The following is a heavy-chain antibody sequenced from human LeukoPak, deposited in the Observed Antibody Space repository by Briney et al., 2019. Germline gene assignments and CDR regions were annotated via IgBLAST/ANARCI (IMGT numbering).Heavy chain of an antibody. V-gene: IGHV3-9*01. Sequence: GGSLRLSCVASGFTRDYAMHWVRQVPGKGLEWVSSIMWDSGRINYADSVKGRFTISRDNSKNTLYLQMNSLRAEDTAVYYCAKDLGIAAPKSFYFDHWGQGTLVTVSS. CDR2: IMWDSGRI. D-gene: IGHD6-13*01. CDR1: GFTRDYA. J-gene: IGHJ4*02. CDR3: AKDLGIAAPKSFYFDH.